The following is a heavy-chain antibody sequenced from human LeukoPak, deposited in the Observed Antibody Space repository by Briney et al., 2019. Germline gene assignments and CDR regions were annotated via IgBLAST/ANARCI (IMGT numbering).Heavy chain of an antibody. CDR2: INPDGSTT. Sequence: GGSLRLSCAASGFTFSRYWIHWVRQAPGKGLEWVSRINPDGSTTTYADSVKGRFTISRDNAKNTVYLQMNSQRAEDTAVYYCARVLSGSWDWFDPWGQGTLVTVSS. V-gene: IGHV3-74*01. J-gene: IGHJ5*02. CDR3: ARVLSGSWDWFDP. CDR1: GFTFSRYW. D-gene: IGHD3-22*01.